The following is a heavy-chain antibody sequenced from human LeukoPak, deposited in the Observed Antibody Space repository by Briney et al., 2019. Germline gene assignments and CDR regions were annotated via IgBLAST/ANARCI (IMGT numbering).Heavy chain of an antibody. D-gene: IGHD6-19*01. Sequence: PGGSLRLSCAASGFTFSSYSMNWVRQAPGKGLEWVSSISSSSSYIYYADSVEGRFTISRDNAKNSLYLQMNSLRAEDTAVYYCARDEYSSGWYSRVNGAFDIWGQGTMVTVSS. CDR1: GFTFSSYS. CDR2: ISSSSSYI. V-gene: IGHV3-21*01. J-gene: IGHJ3*02. CDR3: ARDEYSSGWYSRVNGAFDI.